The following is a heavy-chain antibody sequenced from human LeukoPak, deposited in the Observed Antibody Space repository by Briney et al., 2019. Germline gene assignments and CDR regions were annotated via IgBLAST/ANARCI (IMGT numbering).Heavy chain of an antibody. CDR2: IYYSGSA. J-gene: IGHJ5*02. CDR1: GGSISSGDYY. D-gene: IGHD2-2*01. Sequence: ASETLSLTCTVSGGSISSGDYYWSWIRQPPGKGLEYIAYIYYSGSAYYNPSLKSRLTMSVDTSKNQFSLKLSSVTAADTAVYYCARGVLGSSTPFWFDPWGQGTLVTVSS. V-gene: IGHV4-30-4*08. CDR3: ARGVLGSSTPFWFDP.